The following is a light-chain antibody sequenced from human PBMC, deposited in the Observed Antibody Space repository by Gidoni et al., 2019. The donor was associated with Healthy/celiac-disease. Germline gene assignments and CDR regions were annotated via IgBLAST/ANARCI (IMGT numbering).Light chain of an antibody. J-gene: IGLJ2*01. Sequence: SYYLTQPPSVSVSPGQTASITCPGNKLGDKYACWYHQKPGQSPVLVIYQDSKRPSGIPERFSGSNSGNTATLTISGTQAMDESDYYCQAWDSSTVVFGGGTKLTVL. CDR2: QDS. CDR1: KLGDKY. V-gene: IGLV3-1*01. CDR3: QAWDSSTVV.